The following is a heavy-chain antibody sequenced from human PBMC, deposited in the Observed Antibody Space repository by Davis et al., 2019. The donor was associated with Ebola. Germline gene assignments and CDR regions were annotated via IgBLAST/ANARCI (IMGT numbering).Heavy chain of an antibody. CDR2: INHSGST. Sequence: MPGGSLRLSCAVYGGSFSGYYWSWIRQPPGKGLEWIGEINHSGSTNYNPSLKSRVTISVDTSKNQFSLKLSSVTAADTAVYYCARGPYYDFWSGYYRDYWGQGTLVTVSS. CDR1: GGSFSGYY. CDR3: ARGPYYDFWSGYYRDY. D-gene: IGHD3-3*01. J-gene: IGHJ4*02. V-gene: IGHV4-34*01.